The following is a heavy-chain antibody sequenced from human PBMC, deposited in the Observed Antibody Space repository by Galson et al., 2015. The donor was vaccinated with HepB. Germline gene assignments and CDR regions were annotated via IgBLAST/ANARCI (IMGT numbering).Heavy chain of an antibody. J-gene: IGHJ4*02. CDR1: GFTFSSYG. Sequence: SLRLSCAASGFTFSSYGMYWVRQAPGKGLEWVAMIWYDGSIKYYKDSVRGRVTVSRDNSRNTVYLQMSGLRAEDTAVYYCARDFGFGLDYWGQGTLVTVPS. CDR3: ARDFGFGLDY. D-gene: IGHD3-10*01. CDR2: IWYDGSIK. V-gene: IGHV3-33*01.